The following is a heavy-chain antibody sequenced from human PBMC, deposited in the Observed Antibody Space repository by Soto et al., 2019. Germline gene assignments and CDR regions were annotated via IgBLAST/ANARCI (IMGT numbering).Heavy chain of an antibody. J-gene: IGHJ6*03. Sequence: PGGSLRLSCAASGFTFSSYAMSWVRQAPGKGLEWVSAISGSGGSTYYADSVKGRFTISRDNSKNTLYLQMNSLRAEDTAVYYCAKYKLVLYYYYMDVWGKGTTVTVSS. CDR1: GFTFSSYA. D-gene: IGHD1-1*01. V-gene: IGHV3-23*01. CDR3: AKYKLVLYYYYMDV. CDR2: ISGSGGST.